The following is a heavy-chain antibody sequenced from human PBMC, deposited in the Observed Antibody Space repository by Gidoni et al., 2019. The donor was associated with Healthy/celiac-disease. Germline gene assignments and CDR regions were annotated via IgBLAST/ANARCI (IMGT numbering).Heavy chain of an antibody. Sequence: QLQLQDSGPGLVKPSETLSLTCTVSGGSISSSSYYWGWIRQPPGKGLEWIGSIYYSGRTYYNPSLKSRVTISVDTSKNQFSLKLSSVTAADTAVYYCARHVRSGSYKFDYWGQGTLVTVSS. CDR1: GGSISSSSYY. V-gene: IGHV4-39*01. D-gene: IGHD3-10*01. CDR2: IYYSGRT. J-gene: IGHJ4*02. CDR3: ARHVRSGSYKFDY.